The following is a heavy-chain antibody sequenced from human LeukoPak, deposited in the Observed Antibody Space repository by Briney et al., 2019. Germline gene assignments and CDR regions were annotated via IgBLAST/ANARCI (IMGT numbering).Heavy chain of an antibody. V-gene: IGHV3-11*01. D-gene: IGHD1-26*01. Sequence: PGGSLRLSCAATGFSISDYYMSWIRQAPGKRLEWVSYITNSGSTVYYIDSVKGRFTVSRDNAKNSLYLQMNSLRAEDTAVYYCARDRGIVGPTGYYFDYWGQGTLVTVSS. CDR3: ARDRGIVGPTGYYFDY. J-gene: IGHJ4*02. CDR2: ITNSGSTV. CDR1: GFSISDYY.